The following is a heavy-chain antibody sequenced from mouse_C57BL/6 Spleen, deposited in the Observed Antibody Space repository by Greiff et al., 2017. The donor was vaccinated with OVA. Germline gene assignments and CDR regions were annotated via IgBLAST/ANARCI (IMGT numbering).Heavy chain of an antibody. CDR2: IDPETGGT. D-gene: IGHD3-2*02. J-gene: IGHJ3*01. Sequence: QVQLQQSGAELVRPGASVTLSCKASGYTFTDYEMHWVKQTPVHGLEWIGAIDPETGGTAYNQKFKGKAILTADKSSSTAYMELRSLTSEDSAVYSCTRHDSSGYDQAWFADWGQGTLVTVSA. V-gene: IGHV1-15*01. CDR3: TRHDSSGYDQAWFAD. CDR1: GYTFTDYE.